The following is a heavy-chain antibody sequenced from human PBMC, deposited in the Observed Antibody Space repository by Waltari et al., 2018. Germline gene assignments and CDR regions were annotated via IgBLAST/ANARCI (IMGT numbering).Heavy chain of an antibody. V-gene: IGHV3-21*01. Sequence: EVQLVESGGGLVKPGGSLRLSCAASGLTFSPYNMNWARQTPGKGLEWVSSISSSSLYIYYADSVKGRFTISRDNAKNSLYLQMNSLRAEDTAVYYCARDPTTYTSGSYYYYFDYWGQGTLVTVSS. D-gene: IGHD3-10*01. J-gene: IGHJ4*02. CDR1: GLTFSPYN. CDR2: ISSSSLYI. CDR3: ARDPTTYTSGSYYYYFDY.